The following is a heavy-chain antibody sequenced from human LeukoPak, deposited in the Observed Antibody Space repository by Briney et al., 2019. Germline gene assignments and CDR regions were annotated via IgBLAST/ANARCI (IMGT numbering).Heavy chain of an antibody. CDR3: ARVTEGDDILTGYYPTSNWFDP. D-gene: IGHD3-9*01. CDR2: IIPIFGTA. V-gene: IGHV1-69*06. J-gene: IGHJ5*02. Sequence: ASVKVSCKASGGTFSSYAISWVRQAPGQGLEWMGGIIPIFGTANYAQKFQGRVTITADKSTSTAYMELSSLRSEDTAVYYCARVTEGDDILTGYYPTSNWFDPWGQGTLVTVSS. CDR1: GGTFSSYA.